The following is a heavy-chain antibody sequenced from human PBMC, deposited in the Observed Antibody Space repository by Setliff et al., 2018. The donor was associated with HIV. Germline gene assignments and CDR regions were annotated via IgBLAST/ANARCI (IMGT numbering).Heavy chain of an antibody. J-gene: IGHJ5*02. CDR1: GGSIDNNKYY. D-gene: IGHD3-22*01. Sequence: SETLSLTCSVSGGSIDNNKYYWTWIRQPPGKGLEWTGSIYHTGRTYYNRSIESRLTISIDTSKNQFSLKLTSVTAADTAMYYCARRIYYYDESRVLREEGFVPWGQGTLVTVSS. CDR3: ARRIYYYDESRVLREEGFVP. CDR2: IYHTGRT. V-gene: IGHV4-39*01.